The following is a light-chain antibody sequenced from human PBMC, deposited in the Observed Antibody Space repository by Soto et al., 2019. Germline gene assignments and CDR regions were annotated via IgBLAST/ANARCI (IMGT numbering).Light chain of an antibody. V-gene: IGKV4-1*01. CDR2: WAS. Sequence: DIVMTQSPDSLAVSLGERATINCRSSQSVLHSSNNKNYLVWFQQKAGQPPKLLIYWASTRESGVPDRFSGSGSGTDFTLTISSLQAEDVAVYYCQQYFTTPWTFGQGTKVDIK. J-gene: IGKJ1*01. CDR1: QSVLHSSNNKNY. CDR3: QQYFTTPWT.